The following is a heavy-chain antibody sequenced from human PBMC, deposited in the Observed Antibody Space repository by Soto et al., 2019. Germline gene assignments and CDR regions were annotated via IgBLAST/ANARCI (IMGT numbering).Heavy chain of an antibody. Sequence: GGSLRLSCAASGFIVSSDYISWVRQAPGKGLEWVSVIYHTGGTFYADSVKGRFTISRDNSKNTVYLQMNSLRAEDTAMYYCAKGVRSGIDYLDYWGQGTLVTVS. CDR3: AKGVRSGIDYLDY. J-gene: IGHJ4*02. CDR1: GFIVSSDY. V-gene: IGHV3-66*01. D-gene: IGHD3-3*01. CDR2: IYHTGGT.